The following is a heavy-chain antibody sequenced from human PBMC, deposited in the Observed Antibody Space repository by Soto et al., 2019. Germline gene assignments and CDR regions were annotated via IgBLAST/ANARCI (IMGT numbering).Heavy chain of an antibody. V-gene: IGHV2-5*02. CDR3: PHQPYGLDRWWFDP. D-gene: IGHD3-10*01. J-gene: IGHJ5*02. CDR1: GFSLSTGGVG. CDR2: IYWDDDK. Sequence: QITLKESGPTRVQPTQTLTLTCTFSGFSLSTGGVGVGWIRQPPGKALEWLALIYWDDDKRYSPSLKSRLTITKATPRHHAVLTMPNIDPVDTATYYCPHQPYGLDRWWFDPSSQGTLVTLSS.